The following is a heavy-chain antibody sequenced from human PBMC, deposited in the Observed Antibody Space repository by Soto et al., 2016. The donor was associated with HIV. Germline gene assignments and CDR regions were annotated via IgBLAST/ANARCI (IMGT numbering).Heavy chain of an antibody. D-gene: IGHD3-3*01. CDR1: GFTFSSYW. CDR2: INSDGSST. J-gene: IGHJ4*02. CDR3: ARGRIIRDGRLGY. Sequence: EVQLVESGGGLVQPGGSLRLSCVASGFTFSSYWMHWVRQAPGKGLVWVSRINSDGSSTSYADSVKGRFTISRDNAKSTLYLQMNSLRAEDTAVYYCARGRIIRDGRLGYWGQGTLVTVSS. V-gene: IGHV3-74*01.